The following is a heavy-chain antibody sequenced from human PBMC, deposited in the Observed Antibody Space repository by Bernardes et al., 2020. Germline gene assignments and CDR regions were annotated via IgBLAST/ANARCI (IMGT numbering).Heavy chain of an antibody. J-gene: IGHJ5*02. D-gene: IGHD6-19*01. CDR2: IYYSGST. Sequence: SETLSLTCTVSGGSISSYYWSWIRQPPGKGLEWIGYIYYSGSTNYNPSLKSRVTISVDTSKNQFSLKLSSVTAADTAVYYCARGNLHPVAGTYWFDPWGQGTLVTVSS. CDR1: GGSISSYY. V-gene: IGHV4-59*01. CDR3: ARGNLHPVAGTYWFDP.